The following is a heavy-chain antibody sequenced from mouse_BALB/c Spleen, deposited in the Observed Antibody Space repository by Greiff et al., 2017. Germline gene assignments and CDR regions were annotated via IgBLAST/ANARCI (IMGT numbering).Heavy chain of an antibody. CDR2: IFPGTGTT. D-gene: IGHD1-1*01. Sequence: QVQLKESGAELVKPGASVKLSCKTSGYTFTSYWIQWVKQRPGQGLGWIGEIFPGTGTTYYNEKFKGKATLTIDTSSSTAYMQLSSLTSEDSAVYFCARSITTVVANAYYAMDYWGQGTSVTVS. CDR3: ARSITTVVANAYYAMDY. J-gene: IGHJ4*01. CDR1: GYTFTSYW. V-gene: IGHV1S132*01.